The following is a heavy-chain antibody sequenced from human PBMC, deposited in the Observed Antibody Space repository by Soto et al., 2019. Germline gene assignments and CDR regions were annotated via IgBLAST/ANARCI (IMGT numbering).Heavy chain of an antibody. V-gene: IGHV4-61*01. J-gene: IGHJ4*02. Sequence: NPSETLSLTCTVSGGSVSSGSYYWSWIRQPPGKGLEWIGYIYYSGSTNYNPSLKSRVTISVDTSKNRFSLKLSSVTAADTAVYYCARGPVKMATVHHFDYWGQGTLVTVSS. D-gene: IGHD4-4*01. CDR2: IYYSGST. CDR3: ARGPVKMATVHHFDY. CDR1: GGSVSSGSYY.